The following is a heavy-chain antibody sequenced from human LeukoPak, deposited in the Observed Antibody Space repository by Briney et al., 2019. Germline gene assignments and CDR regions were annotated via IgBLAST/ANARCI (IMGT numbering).Heavy chain of an antibody. CDR2: IKQDGSGT. V-gene: IGHV3-7*05. Sequence: GGSLRLCCAASGFTFSSYWMSWVRQAPGKGLEWVANIKQDGSGTSYADSVEGRFTISRDNAKNSLYLQVNSLRVEDTAVYYCARDMAYDAFDYWGPGTLVTVSS. D-gene: IGHD4/OR15-4a*01. CDR3: ARDMAYDAFDY. CDR1: GFTFSSYW. J-gene: IGHJ4*02.